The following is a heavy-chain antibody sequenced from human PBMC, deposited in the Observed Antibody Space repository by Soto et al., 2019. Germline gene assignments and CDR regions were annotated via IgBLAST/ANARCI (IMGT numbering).Heavy chain of an antibody. J-gene: IGHJ4*02. D-gene: IGHD6-13*01. Sequence: QVQLQESGPGLVKPSETLSLTCTVSGGSISSYYWSWIRQPPGKGLEWIGYIYYSGSTNYNPSLKSRVTISVDTSKNQFSLKLSSVTAADTAVYYCARDDSSSWYYFDYWGQGTLVTVSS. CDR2: IYYSGST. V-gene: IGHV4-59*01. CDR3: ARDDSSSWYYFDY. CDR1: GGSISSYY.